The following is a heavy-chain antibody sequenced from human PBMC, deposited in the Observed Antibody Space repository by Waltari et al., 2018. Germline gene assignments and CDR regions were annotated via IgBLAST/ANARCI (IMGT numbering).Heavy chain of an antibody. Sequence: QVQLQQWCAGLLKPSETLSLTCAVYGGSFSGYYWRGIRQPPGKGLEWIGEINHSGSTNYNPSLKSRVTISVDTSKNQFSLKLSSVTAADTAVYYCATLDFWSGLGGYWGQGTLVTVSS. D-gene: IGHD3-3*01. J-gene: IGHJ4*02. CDR3: ATLDFWSGLGGY. CDR2: INHSGST. V-gene: IGHV4-34*01. CDR1: GGSFSGYY.